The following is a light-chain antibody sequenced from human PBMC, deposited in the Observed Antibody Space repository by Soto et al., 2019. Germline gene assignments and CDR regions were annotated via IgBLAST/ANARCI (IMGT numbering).Light chain of an antibody. V-gene: IGKV3-15*01. CDR3: QQGHNWPLT. J-gene: IGKJ2*01. CDR1: QSISSE. CDR2: SAS. Sequence: EIVMTQSPATLSVSPGERATLSCRASQSISSELAWYQQKPGQPPRLLIYSASTRATGVPARFTGSGSGSGFTLTIRGLQSEDFAVYYCQQGHNWPLTFGQGTRVEI.